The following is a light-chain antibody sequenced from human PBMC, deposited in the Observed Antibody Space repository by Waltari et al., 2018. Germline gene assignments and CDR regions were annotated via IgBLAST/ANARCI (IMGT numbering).Light chain of an antibody. Sequence: CRANQSIGTYLNWYQQKPGQAPKLLIYSASTLQSGVPSRFRGSGSETDFTLAINGLQAEDFATYYCQQSSTDPGFGPGTKVDIK. CDR2: SAS. V-gene: IGKV1-39*01. J-gene: IGKJ3*01. CDR1: QSIGTY. CDR3: QQSSTDPG.